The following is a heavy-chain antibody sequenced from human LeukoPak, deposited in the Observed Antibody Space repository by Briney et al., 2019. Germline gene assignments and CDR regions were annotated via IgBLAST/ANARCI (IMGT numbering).Heavy chain of an antibody. CDR2: IWYDGSKT. CDR3: ARDRGIAVVLEVSVDV. CDR1: GFFFSNYG. D-gene: IGHD2-2*01. J-gene: IGHJ6*02. V-gene: IGHV3-33*01. Sequence: GGSLRLSCAASGFFFSNYGMHWVRQAPGKGLEWLALIWYDGSKTYYADSVKGRFTISRDNSKDTVNLQMNNLRAEDTAVYYCARDRGIAVVLEVSVDVWGQGTTVTVS.